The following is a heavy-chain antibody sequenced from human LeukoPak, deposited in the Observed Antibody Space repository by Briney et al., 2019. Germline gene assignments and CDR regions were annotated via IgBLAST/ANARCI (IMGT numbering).Heavy chain of an antibody. D-gene: IGHD4-11*01. CDR1: GFTFSSYA. J-gene: IGHJ4*02. CDR2: ISYDGSNK. V-gene: IGHV3-30*04. Sequence: GRSLRLSCAASGFTFSSYAMHWVRQAPGKGLEWVAVISYDGSNKYYADSVKGRFTISRDNSKNTLYLQMNSLRAEDTAVYYCAKVGLTVTTILDYFDYWGQGTLVTVSS. CDR3: AKVGLTVTTILDYFDY.